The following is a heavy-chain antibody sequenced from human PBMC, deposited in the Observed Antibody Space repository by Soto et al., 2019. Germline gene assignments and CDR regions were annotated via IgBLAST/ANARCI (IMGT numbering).Heavy chain of an antibody. CDR2: INTYNGNT. D-gene: IGHD3-10*01. CDR3: ARGVGSGTYYNQYNWFDP. J-gene: IGHJ5*02. V-gene: IGHV1-18*01. Sequence: XVKVSCKASGYTFTNYGISWVRQAPGQGLEWMGWINTYNGNTNHAQKLQGRVTMTTDTSTSTAYMELRSLRSDDTDVYYCARGVGSGTYYNQYNWFDPWGQGTLVTVSS. CDR1: GYTFTNYG.